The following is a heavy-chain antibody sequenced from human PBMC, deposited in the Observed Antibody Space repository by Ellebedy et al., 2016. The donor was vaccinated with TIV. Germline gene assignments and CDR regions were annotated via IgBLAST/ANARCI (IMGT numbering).Heavy chain of an antibody. J-gene: IGHJ4*02. CDR1: AFTVSSNY. CDR2: ISSDGTTT. Sequence: GGSLRLXCAASAFTVSSNYMRWVRQAPGKGLVWVSRISSDGTTTIYADSVKGRFTISRDNAKNTLYLQMDTLRGEDTAVYYCARDVYSRGDYWGQGTLVTVSS. V-gene: IGHV3-74*01. CDR3: ARDVYSRGDY. D-gene: IGHD6-13*01.